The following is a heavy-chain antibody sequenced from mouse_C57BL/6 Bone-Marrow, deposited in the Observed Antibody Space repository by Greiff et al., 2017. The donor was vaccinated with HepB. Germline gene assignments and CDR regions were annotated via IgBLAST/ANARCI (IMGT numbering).Heavy chain of an antibody. CDR2: INPNNGGT. CDR1: GYTFTDYY. V-gene: IGHV1-26*01. CDR3: ARAYSNYLAWFAY. D-gene: IGHD2-5*01. J-gene: IGHJ3*01. Sequence: EVQLQQSGPELVKPGASVKISCKASGYTFTDYYMNWVKQSHGKSLEWIGDINPNNGGTSYNQKFKGKATLTVDKSSSTAYMELRSLISEDSAVYYCARAYSNYLAWFAYWGQGTLVTVSA.